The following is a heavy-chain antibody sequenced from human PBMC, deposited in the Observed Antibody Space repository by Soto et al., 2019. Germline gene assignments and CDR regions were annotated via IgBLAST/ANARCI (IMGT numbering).Heavy chain of an antibody. CDR2: INPSGGST. J-gene: IGHJ4*02. CDR3: ARVGITIFGVVSPFDY. V-gene: IGHV1-46*01. Sequence: GASVKVSCKASGYTFTSYYMHWVRQAPGQGLEWMGIINPSGGSTSYAQKFQGRVTMTRDTSTSTVYMELSSLRSEDTAVYYCARVGITIFGVVSPFDYWGQGTLVTVSS. D-gene: IGHD3-3*01. CDR1: GYTFTSYY.